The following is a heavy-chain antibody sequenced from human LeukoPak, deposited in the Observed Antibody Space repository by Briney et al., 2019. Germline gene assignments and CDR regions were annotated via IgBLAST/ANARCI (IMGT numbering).Heavy chain of an antibody. CDR2: ISGSGGST. D-gene: IGHD4-17*01. V-gene: IGHV3-23*01. Sequence: PGGSLRLSCAASGFTFSSYAMSWVRQAPGKGLEWVSVISGSGGSTYYADSVKGRFTISRDNSKLTLYLQMNSLRADDTAVYYCAKDLGDYGYSFDYWGQGTLVTVSS. CDR1: GFTFSSYA. CDR3: AKDLGDYGYSFDY. J-gene: IGHJ4*02.